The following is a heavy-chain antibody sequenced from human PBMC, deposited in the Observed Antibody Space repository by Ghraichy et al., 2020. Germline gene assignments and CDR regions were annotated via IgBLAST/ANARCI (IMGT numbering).Heavy chain of an antibody. CDR2: INSSDSTI. CDR3: ARQTYCTSTDCLHGRYYFYS. CDR1: GFIFSTHE. Sequence: GGSLRLSCAASGFIFSTHEMHWVRQAPGKGLEWISYINSSDSTINYADPVKGRFTISRDNAKSSLYLQMNSLRAEDTAVYFCARQTYCTSTDCLHGRYYFYSWGQEALVTVSS. J-gene: IGHJ4*02. D-gene: IGHD2-2*01. V-gene: IGHV3-48*03.